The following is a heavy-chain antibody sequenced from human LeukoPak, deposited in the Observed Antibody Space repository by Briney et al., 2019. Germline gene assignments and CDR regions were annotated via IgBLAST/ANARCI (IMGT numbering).Heavy chain of an antibody. D-gene: IGHD6-13*01. CDR1: GGSISSYY. CDR3: ARAHIAAAGTWDY. CDR2: IYYSGST. J-gene: IGHJ4*02. V-gene: IGHV4-59*01. Sequence: PSEALSLTCTVSGGSISSYYWSWIRQPPGKGLEWIGYIYYSGSTNYNPSLKSRVTISVDTSKNQFSLKLSSVTAADTAVYYCARAHIAAAGTWDYWGQGTLVTVSS.